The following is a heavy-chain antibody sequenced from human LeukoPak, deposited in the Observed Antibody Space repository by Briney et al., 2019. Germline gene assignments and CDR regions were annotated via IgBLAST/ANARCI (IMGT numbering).Heavy chain of an antibody. V-gene: IGHV4-4*07. CDR3: ARGAPGYCSGGSCQIDY. J-gene: IGHJ4*02. CDR2: IYTTGST. CDR1: GGSISSYY. D-gene: IGHD2-15*01. Sequence: PSETLSLTCTVSGGSISSYYWSWIRQPAGKGLECIGRIYTTGSTNYNPSLKSRVTMSVDTSKNQFSLKLTSVTAADTAVYYCARGAPGYCSGGSCQIDYWGQGTLVTVSS.